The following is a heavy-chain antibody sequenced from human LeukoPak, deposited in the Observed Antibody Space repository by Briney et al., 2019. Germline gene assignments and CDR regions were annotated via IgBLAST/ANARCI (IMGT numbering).Heavy chain of an antibody. V-gene: IGHV4-59*01. J-gene: IGHJ4*02. CDR2: IYYSGST. D-gene: IGHD3-10*01. Sequence: PSETLSLTCTVSGGSISSYYWSWIRQPPGKGLEWIGYIYYSGSTNYNPSLKSRVTISVDTSKNQFSLKLSSVAAADTAVYYCARVGRYYGSGPTDWGQGTLVTVSS. CDR1: GGSISSYY. CDR3: ARVGRYYGSGPTD.